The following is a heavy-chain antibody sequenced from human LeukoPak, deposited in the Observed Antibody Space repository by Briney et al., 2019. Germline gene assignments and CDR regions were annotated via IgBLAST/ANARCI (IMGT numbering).Heavy chain of an antibody. CDR2: VYTSGST. V-gene: IGHV4-4*07. CDR1: GGSISSYY. CDR3: AGGVTIVRGTSKHFDY. D-gene: IGHD3-10*01. Sequence: SETLSLTCTVSGGSISSYYWSWIRQAAGKGPEWIGRVYTSGSTNYNPSLESRVTISVDTSKNQFSLNLSSVTAADTAVYYCAGGVTIVRGTSKHFDYWGQGTLVTVSS. J-gene: IGHJ4*02.